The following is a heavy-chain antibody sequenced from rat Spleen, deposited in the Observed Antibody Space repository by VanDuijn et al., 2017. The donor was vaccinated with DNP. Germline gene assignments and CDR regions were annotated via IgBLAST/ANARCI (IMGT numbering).Heavy chain of an antibody. J-gene: IGHJ4*01. V-gene: IGHV5-20*01. CDR3: TKDGRAMDA. Sequence: EVQLVESGGGLVQPGRSMILSCAASGFTFNDYGMAWVLQAPTKGLEWISSISYDGASTYYRDSVKGRFTISRDNARSTLYLQMESLRSEDTATYFCTKDGRAMDAWGQGTSVTVSS. CDR1: GFTFNDYG. D-gene: IGHD1-4*01. CDR2: ISYDGAST.